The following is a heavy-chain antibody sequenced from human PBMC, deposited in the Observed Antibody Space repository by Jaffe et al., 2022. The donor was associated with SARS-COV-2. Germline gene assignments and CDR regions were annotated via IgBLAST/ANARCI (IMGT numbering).Heavy chain of an antibody. J-gene: IGHJ4*02. V-gene: IGHV3-23*01. CDR1: GFTFSSFA. Sequence: EVQLLESGGGLEQPGGSLRLSCGASGFTFSSFAMSWVRQPPGKGLEWVSTISNSGGSTYYADSVKGRFTISRDNSKTTLYLQMNSLRAEDTAVYYCAKAQTGSYVWLDYWGQGTLVTVSS. CDR2: ISNSGGST. CDR3: AKAQTGSYVWLDY. D-gene: IGHD1-26*01.